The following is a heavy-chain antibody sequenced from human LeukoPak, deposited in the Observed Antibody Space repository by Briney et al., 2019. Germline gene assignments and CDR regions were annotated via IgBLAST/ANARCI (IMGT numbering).Heavy chain of an antibody. J-gene: IGHJ6*02. CDR3: ASAFERAAGRYYYYYGIDV. Sequence: GGSLRLSCAASGFTFSSYDMHWVRQAPGKGLEWVAVIWYDGSNQYYADSVKGRFTISRDNSKNTLYLQMNSLRAEDTAVHYCASAFERAAGRYYYYYGIDVWGQGTTVTVSS. D-gene: IGHD6-13*01. CDR2: IWYDGSNQ. CDR1: GFTFSSYD. V-gene: IGHV3-33*01.